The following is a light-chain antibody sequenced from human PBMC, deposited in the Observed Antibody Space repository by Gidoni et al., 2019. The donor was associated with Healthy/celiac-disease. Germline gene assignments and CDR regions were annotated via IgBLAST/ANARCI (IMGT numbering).Light chain of an antibody. V-gene: IGKV1-39*01. CDR1: QIISSY. CDR2: AAS. CDR3: QHSYSTPAT. Sequence: DIQMTQSPSSLSASVGDRVTITCRASQIISSYLNWYQQKPGKAPKLLIYAASSVQSGVTSRLSGRGSGTDFTLTIISLQPEDFATYYCQHSYSTPATFGQGTKVEIK. J-gene: IGKJ1*01.